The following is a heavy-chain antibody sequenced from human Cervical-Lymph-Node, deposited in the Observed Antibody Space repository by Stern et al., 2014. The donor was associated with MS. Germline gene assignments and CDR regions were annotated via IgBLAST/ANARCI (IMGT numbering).Heavy chain of an antibody. CDR2: INPTSGST. D-gene: IGHD1/OR15-1a*01. CDR1: GYTLPTHY. CDR3: ARDEHPHPDSALGY. J-gene: IGHJ4*02. Sequence: QVPLMQSGPEVKKPGASVKVSCKASGYTLPTHYMHWVRLAPGQGIAWMGLINPTSGSTSHAQRFPGRVTMTSDHSTSTPYTPLSSLRFEDAAVYYCARDEHPHPDSALGYWGQGTLVTVSS. V-gene: IGHV1-46*01.